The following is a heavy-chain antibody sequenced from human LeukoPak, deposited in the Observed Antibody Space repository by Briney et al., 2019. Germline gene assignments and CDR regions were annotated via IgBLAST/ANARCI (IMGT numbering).Heavy chain of an antibody. CDR3: ARTPFYYDSSAYYPLLERYYFDY. CDR1: GGSINTYY. J-gene: IGHJ4*02. CDR2: IYTSGSP. D-gene: IGHD3-22*01. V-gene: IGHV4-4*07. Sequence: SETLSLTCTVSGGSINTYYWSWIRQPAGKGLEWVGRIYTSGSPNYNPSLKSRVTMSVDTSKTQFSVKLRSVNAADTAVYYCARTPFYYDSSAYYPLLERYYFDYWGQGTLVTVSS.